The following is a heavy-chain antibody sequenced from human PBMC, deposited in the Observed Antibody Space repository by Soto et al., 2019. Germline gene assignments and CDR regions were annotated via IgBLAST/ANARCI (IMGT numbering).Heavy chain of an antibody. D-gene: IGHD1-1*01. Sequence: SETLSLTCTVSGGSVSGVSYFWSWVRQPPGKGLEWIGYFYYSGSTKYNPSLKSRVTILEDTSKNQFSLKLNSVTAADTAVYYCAREGRMGTFDYWGQGALVTVSS. CDR1: GGSVSGVSYF. J-gene: IGHJ4*02. V-gene: IGHV4-61*01. CDR3: AREGRMGTFDY. CDR2: FYYSGST.